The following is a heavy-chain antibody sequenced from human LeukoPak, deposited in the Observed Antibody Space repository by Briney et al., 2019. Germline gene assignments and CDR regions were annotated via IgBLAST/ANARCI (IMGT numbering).Heavy chain of an antibody. V-gene: IGHV4-61*02. CDR1: GGSISSSSYY. D-gene: IGHD6-13*01. CDR3: ARGVAAAGHFDY. J-gene: IGHJ4*02. CDR2: LYNSGST. Sequence: SQTLSLTCTVSGGSISSSSYYCRWIRQPAGKGLEWIGRLYNSGSTNYNPSLKSRVTISVDASKNQVSLKLSSVTAADTAVYYCARGVAAAGHFDYWGQGTLVTVSS.